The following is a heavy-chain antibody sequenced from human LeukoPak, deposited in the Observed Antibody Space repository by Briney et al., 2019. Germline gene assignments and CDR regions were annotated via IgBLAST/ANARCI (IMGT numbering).Heavy chain of an antibody. J-gene: IGHJ4*02. CDR2: ISGSGDTT. Sequence: PGGSLRLSCAASGFAFSSYAMSWVRQAPGKGLEWVSTISGSGDTTYYADSVKGRFTISIDNSKNTLHLQMNSLRADDTAVYYCAKESPPYDFWGQGTLVTVSS. CDR3: AKESPPYDF. V-gene: IGHV3-23*01. CDR1: GFAFSSYA.